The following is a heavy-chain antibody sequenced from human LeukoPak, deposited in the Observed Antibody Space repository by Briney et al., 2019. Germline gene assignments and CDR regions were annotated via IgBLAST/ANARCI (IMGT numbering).Heavy chain of an antibody. J-gene: IGHJ4*02. CDR3: AKGLTYYYDSSGYLFDY. CDR2: IYYTGYT. D-gene: IGHD3-22*01. Sequence: SETLSLTCTVSGDSISSSSYYWGWIRQPPGMGLEWIGSIYYTGYTYDNPSLRSRITMSVDTPKNQFSLKLSSVTAADTAVYYCAKGLTYYYDSSGYLFDYWGQGTLVTVSS. CDR1: GDSISSSSYY. V-gene: IGHV4-39*07.